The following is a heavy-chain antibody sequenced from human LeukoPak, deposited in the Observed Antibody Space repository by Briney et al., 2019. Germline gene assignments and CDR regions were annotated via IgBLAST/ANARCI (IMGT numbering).Heavy chain of an antibody. D-gene: IGHD3-22*01. V-gene: IGHV3-23*01. CDR1: GFTFSSYA. CDR2: ISGSGGST. CDR3: AKDDQDVVDYYDSSIYDI. Sequence: AGGSLRLSCAASGFTFSSYAMSWVRQAPGKGLEWVSAISGSGGSTYYADSVKGRFTISRDNSKNTLYLQMNSLRAEDTAVYYCAKDDQDVVDYYDSSIYDIRGQGTMVTVSS. J-gene: IGHJ3*02.